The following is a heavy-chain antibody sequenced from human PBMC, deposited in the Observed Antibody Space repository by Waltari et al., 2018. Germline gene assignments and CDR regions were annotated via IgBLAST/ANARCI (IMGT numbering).Heavy chain of an antibody. Sequence: QVQLVQSGAEVKKPGASVKVSCKASGYSFTNYMHWVRQAPGQGLEWMGWINPNSGGTQYAQRFQGRVTMTRDTAITTVFMELSGLRDDDTAVYYCARTSYYYDSSGFGSNAFDIWGQGTMVTVSS. CDR2: INPNSGGT. CDR3: ARTSYYYDSSGFGSNAFDI. D-gene: IGHD3-22*01. CDR1: GYSFTNY. V-gene: IGHV1-2*02. J-gene: IGHJ3*02.